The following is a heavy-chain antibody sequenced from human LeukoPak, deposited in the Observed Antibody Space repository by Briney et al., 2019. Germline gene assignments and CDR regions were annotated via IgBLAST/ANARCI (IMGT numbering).Heavy chain of an antibody. Sequence: SETLSLTCAVYGGSFSAYHWNWIRQPPGKGLEWIGEINHSGSTKYNPSLKSRVTISVDTSKNQFSLKLSSVTAADTAVYYRARDRGTWNDDGFDYWGQGTLVTVSS. J-gene: IGHJ4*02. V-gene: IGHV4-34*01. D-gene: IGHD1-1*01. CDR3: ARDRGTWNDDGFDY. CDR2: INHSGST. CDR1: GGSFSAYH.